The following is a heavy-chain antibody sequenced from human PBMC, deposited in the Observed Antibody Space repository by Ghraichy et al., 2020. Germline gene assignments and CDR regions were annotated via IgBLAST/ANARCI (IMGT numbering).Heavy chain of an antibody. J-gene: IGHJ4*02. Sequence: SETLSLTCAVSGGSISSGGYSWSWIRQPPGKGLEWIGYIYYSGSTYYNPSLKSRVTISVDTSKNQFSLKLSSVTAADTAVYYCARNYDSSGYYPSFDYWGQGTLVTVSS. CDR2: IYYSGST. D-gene: IGHD3-22*01. CDR1: GGSISSGGYS. V-gene: IGHV4-30-4*07. CDR3: ARNYDSSGYYPSFDY.